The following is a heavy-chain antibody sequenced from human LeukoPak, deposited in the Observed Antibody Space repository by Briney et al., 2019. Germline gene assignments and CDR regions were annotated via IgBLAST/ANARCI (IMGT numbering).Heavy chain of an antibody. CDR1: GLTFSGYS. CDR3: AKGGYKYDSSGHNYYDY. V-gene: IGHV3-21*01. J-gene: IGHJ4*02. CDR2: ISSSSSYI. Sequence: GGSLRLSCAASGLTFSGYSMNWVRQAPGKGLEWVSSISSSSSYIYYADSLKGRFTISRDNSKNTLFLQMNTLRAEDTAVCYCAKGGYKYDSSGHNYYDYWGQGTLVTVSS. D-gene: IGHD3-22*01.